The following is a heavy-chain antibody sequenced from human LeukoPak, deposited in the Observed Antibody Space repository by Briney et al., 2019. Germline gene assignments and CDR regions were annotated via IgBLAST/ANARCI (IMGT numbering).Heavy chain of an antibody. V-gene: IGHV3-30-3*01. CDR3: ARDRVTTGFDYYYGMDV. D-gene: IGHD4-17*01. CDR2: ISYDGSNK. Sequence: GGSLRLSCAASGFTFSSYAMHWVRQAPGKGLEWVAVISYDGSNKYYADSVKGRFTISRDNSKNTPYLQMNSLRAEDTAVYYCARDRVTTGFDYYYGMDVWGQGTTVTVSS. J-gene: IGHJ6*02. CDR1: GFTFSSYA.